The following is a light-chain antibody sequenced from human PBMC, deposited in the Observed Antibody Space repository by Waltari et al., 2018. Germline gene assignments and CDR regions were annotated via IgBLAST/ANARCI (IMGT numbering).Light chain of an antibody. V-gene: IGLV1-51*01. J-gene: IGLJ1*01. Sequence: QSVLTQPPSVSAAPGQKVTISCSGSSSNIGSNFVSWYQHLPGTAPKLLIYDEAKLPSRNHDRFSGAKSGTSATLGMTGRQTGDEADYYCGTWDNSLGGFVFGTGTKVTGL. CDR3: GTWDNSLGGFV. CDR1: SSNIGSNF. CDR2: DEA.